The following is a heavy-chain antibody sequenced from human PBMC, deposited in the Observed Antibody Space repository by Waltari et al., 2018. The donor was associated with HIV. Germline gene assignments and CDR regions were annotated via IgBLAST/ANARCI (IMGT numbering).Heavy chain of an antibody. D-gene: IGHD3-10*01. Sequence: EVQLVESGGGLVQPGGSLRLSCAASGFTFSSYDMHWVRQATGKGLEWVSAIGTAGDTDYPGSVKGRFTISRENAKNSLYLQMNSLRAGDTAVYYCAREDNYGSGSYDYWGQGTLVTVSS. J-gene: IGHJ4*02. CDR2: IGTAGDT. CDR3: AREDNYGSGSYDY. CDR1: GFTFSSYD. V-gene: IGHV3-13*04.